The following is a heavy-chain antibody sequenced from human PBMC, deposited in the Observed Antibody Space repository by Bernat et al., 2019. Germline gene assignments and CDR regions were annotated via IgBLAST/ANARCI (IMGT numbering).Heavy chain of an antibody. CDR3: AGDLPATTGKGGKDAFDI. V-gene: IGHV1-69*01. Sequence: QVQLVQSGAEVKKPGSSVKVSCKASGGTFSSYAISWVRQAPGQGLEWMGGIIPIFGTANYAQKFQGRVTITADESTSTAYMEVGSLGSEDTAVYYCAGDLPATTGKGGKDAFDIWGQGTMVTVSS. J-gene: IGHJ3*02. D-gene: IGHD4-17*01. CDR1: GGTFSSYA. CDR2: IIPIFGTA.